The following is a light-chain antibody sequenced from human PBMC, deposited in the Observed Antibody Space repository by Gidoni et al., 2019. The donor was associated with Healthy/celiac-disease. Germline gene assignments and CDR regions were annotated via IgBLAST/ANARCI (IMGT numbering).Light chain of an antibody. CDR1: QRVSSY. V-gene: IGKV3-11*01. J-gene: IGKJ2*01. Sequence: EIVLTQTPDTLSLSPGERATRSCRASQRVSSYLAWYHQKPGQAPRLLIYDASNRATGIPARFSGSGSGTDFSLTISSLEPEDFAVYYCQQRSNWPLYTFGQGTKLEIK. CDR3: QQRSNWPLYT. CDR2: DAS.